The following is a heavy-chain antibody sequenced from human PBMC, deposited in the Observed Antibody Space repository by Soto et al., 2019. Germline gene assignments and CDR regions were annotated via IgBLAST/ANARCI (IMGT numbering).Heavy chain of an antibody. CDR2: IIPIFGTA. CDR1: GGTFSSYA. J-gene: IGHJ6*02. Sequence: PVNVSCKASGGTFSSYAISWVRQAPGQGLEWMGGIIPIFGTANYAQKFQGRVTITADESTSTAYMELSSLRSEDTAVYYCARLRYFDWLPDYYGMDVWGQGTTVTVSS. CDR3: ARLRYFDWLPDYYGMDV. D-gene: IGHD3-9*01. V-gene: IGHV1-69*13.